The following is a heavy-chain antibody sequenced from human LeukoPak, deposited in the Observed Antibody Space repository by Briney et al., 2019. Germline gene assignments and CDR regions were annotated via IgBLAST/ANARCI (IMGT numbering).Heavy chain of an antibody. D-gene: IGHD3-22*01. CDR2: INPNSGGT. V-gene: IGHV1-2*06. CDR1: GYTFTGYY. J-gene: IGHJ3*02. Sequence: ASVKVSCKASGYTFTGYYMHWVRQAPGQGREWMGRINPNSGGTNYAQKFQGRVTMTRDTSISTAYMELSRLRSDDTAVYYCARDSVVVNDDAFDIWGQGTMVTVSS. CDR3: ARDSVVVNDDAFDI.